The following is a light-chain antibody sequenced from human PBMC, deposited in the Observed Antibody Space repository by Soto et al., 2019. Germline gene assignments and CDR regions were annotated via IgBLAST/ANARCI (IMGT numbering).Light chain of an antibody. CDR1: QSLGSY. CDR3: QYRTT. CDR2: DAS. Sequence: EVVLTQSPATLSLSPGERATLSCRASQSLGSYLAWYQHKPGQAPRLLIDDASSRAPGIPARFGGSGSGTDFTLAISSLEPGEFAVYYCQYRTTFGKGTRLDIK. J-gene: IGKJ5*01. V-gene: IGKV3-11*01.